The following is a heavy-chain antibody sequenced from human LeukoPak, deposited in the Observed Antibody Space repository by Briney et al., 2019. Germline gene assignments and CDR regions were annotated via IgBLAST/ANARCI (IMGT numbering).Heavy chain of an antibody. CDR1: GFTFSSYG. D-gene: IGHD3-10*01. CDR3: ANMDYYGSGSYYNPY. V-gene: IGHV3-30*18. CDR2: ISYDGSNK. J-gene: IGHJ4*02. Sequence: GGSLRLSCAASGFTFSSYGMHWVRQAPGKGLEGVAVISYDGSNKYYADSVKGGFTISRDNSKTTLYLQMNSLRAEDTAVYYCANMDYYGSGSYYNPYWGQGTLVTVSS.